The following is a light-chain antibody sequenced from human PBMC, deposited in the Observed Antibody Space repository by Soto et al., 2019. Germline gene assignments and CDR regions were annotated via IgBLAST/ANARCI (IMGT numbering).Light chain of an antibody. J-gene: IGKJ4*01. CDR1: QSISSY. CDR2: AAS. V-gene: IGKV1-39*01. Sequence: DLQMTQSPSSLSASVGDRVTITCRASQSISSYLNWYQQKPGKAPKLLIYAASSLQSGVPSRFRGSGSGTDFTLTISSLQPEDFATYYCQQSYSTPDTFGGGTKVEIK. CDR3: QQSYSTPDT.